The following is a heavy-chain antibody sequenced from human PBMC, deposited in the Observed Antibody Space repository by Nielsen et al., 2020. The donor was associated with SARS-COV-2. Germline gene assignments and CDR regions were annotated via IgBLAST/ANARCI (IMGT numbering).Heavy chain of an antibody. CDR2: IVVGSGNT. J-gene: IGHJ6*03. Sequence: SVKVSCKASGFTFTSSAVQWVRQARGQRLEWIGWIVVGSGNTNYAQKFQERVTITRDMSTSTAYMELSSLRSEDTAVYYCARMGKYNWKDIHYYMDVWGKGTTVTVSS. V-gene: IGHV1-58*01. CDR3: ARMGKYNWKDIHYYMDV. CDR1: GFTFTSSA. D-gene: IGHD1-20*01.